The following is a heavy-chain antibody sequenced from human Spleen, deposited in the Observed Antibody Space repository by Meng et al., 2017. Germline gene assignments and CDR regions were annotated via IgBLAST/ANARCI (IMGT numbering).Heavy chain of an antibody. CDR2: ISGNGGKT. CDR1: GFSLSTYS. V-gene: IGHV3-23*01. Sequence: GGSLRLSCAASGFSLSTYSMNWVRQAPGKGLEWVSVISGNGGKTYYADSVKGRFTISRDNSKNTLYVQMNSLRAEDTAGYYCAKGGVTRRGGENYWGQGTLVTVSS. CDR3: AKGGVTRRGGENY. D-gene: IGHD4-17*01. J-gene: IGHJ4*02.